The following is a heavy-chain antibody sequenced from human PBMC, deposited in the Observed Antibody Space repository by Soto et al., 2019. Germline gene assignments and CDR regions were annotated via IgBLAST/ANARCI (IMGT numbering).Heavy chain of an antibody. Sequence: QVQLVQSGAEVKKPGASVKVSCKASGYTFTSYGISWVRQAPGQGLEWMGWISAYNGNTNYAQKLQGRVTMTTDTSPITAYMELRSLRSDDTAVYYCARGMVYAYYYYYGMDVWGQGTTVTVSS. CDR3: ARGMVYAYYYYYGMDV. J-gene: IGHJ6*02. D-gene: IGHD2-8*01. CDR2: ISAYNGNT. CDR1: GYTFTSYG. V-gene: IGHV1-18*01.